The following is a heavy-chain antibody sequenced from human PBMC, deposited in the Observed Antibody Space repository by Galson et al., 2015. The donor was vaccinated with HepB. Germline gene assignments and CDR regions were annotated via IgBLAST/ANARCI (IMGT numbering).Heavy chain of an antibody. CDR2: INTNTGNP. CDR1: GYTFTSYA. J-gene: IGHJ6*03. CDR3: AREKYPAARHLNYYYYYMDV. Sequence: SVKVSCKASGYTFTSYAMNWVRQAPGQGLEWMGWINTNTGNPTYAQGFTGRFVFSLDTSVSTAYLQISSLKAEDTAVYYCAREKYPAARHLNYYYYYMDVWGKGTTVTVSS. V-gene: IGHV7-4-1*02. D-gene: IGHD2-2*01.